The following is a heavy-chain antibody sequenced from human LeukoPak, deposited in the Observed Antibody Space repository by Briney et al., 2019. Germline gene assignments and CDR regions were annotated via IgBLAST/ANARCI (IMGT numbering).Heavy chain of an antibody. D-gene: IGHD6-19*01. Sequence: PGGSLRLSCTASGFTFGDYAMSWVRQAPGKGLEWVSAISGSGGSTYYADSVKGRFTISRDNSKNTLYLQMNSLRAEDTAVYYCAEQSFGSGWYGGQGTLVTVSS. J-gene: IGHJ4*02. V-gene: IGHV3-23*01. CDR1: GFTFGDYA. CDR3: AEQSFGSGWY. CDR2: ISGSGGST.